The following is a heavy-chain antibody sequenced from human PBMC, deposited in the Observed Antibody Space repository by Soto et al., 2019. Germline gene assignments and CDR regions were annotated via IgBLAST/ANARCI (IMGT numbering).Heavy chain of an antibody. J-gene: IGHJ6*02. CDR3: AKPPPRGSGWGPTYYYGMDV. Sequence: PSETLSLTCTVSGASISSYFWSWIRQPPGKGLEWVAYVSYSGSPHYNPSLQSRVTVSVDTSKSQFSLEVTSLTAADTAVYYCAKPPPRGSGWGPTYYYGMDVWGQGTTVTVSS. D-gene: IGHD6-19*01. CDR1: GASISSYF. CDR2: VSYSGSP. V-gene: IGHV4-59*01.